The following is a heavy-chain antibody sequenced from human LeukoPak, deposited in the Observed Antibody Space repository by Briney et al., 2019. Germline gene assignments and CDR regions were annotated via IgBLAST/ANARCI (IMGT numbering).Heavy chain of an antibody. D-gene: IGHD1/OR15-1a*01. J-gene: IGHJ4*02. CDR1: GGSISSYY. V-gene: IGHV4-59*01. CDR3: ARGPTRYYFDY. Sequence: KPSETLSLTCTVSGGSISSYYWSWIRQPPGKGLEWIGYIYYSGTTNYNPSLESRVTISVDTSKNQFSLKLNSVTVADTALYYCARGPTRYYFDYWGQGSLVTVSS. CDR2: IYYSGTT.